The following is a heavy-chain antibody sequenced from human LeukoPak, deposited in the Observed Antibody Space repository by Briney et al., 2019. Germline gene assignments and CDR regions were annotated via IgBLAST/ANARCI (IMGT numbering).Heavy chain of an antibody. V-gene: IGHV3-30-3*01. CDR1: GFIFSNYP. D-gene: IGHD2-21*02. CDR3: AKGGAYCGGDCYDSEYFQH. Sequence: GGSLRLSCAVSGFIFSNYPMHWVRQAPGKGLEWVAAISYDGSNKYYADSVKGRFTISRDNSKNTLYVQMNSLRAEDTAVYYCAKGGAYCGGDCYDSEYFQHWGQGTLVTVSS. J-gene: IGHJ1*01. CDR2: ISYDGSNK.